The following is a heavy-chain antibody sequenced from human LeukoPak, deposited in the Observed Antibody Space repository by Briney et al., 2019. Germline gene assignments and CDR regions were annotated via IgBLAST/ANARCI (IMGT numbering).Heavy chain of an antibody. J-gene: IGHJ4*02. CDR3: ASSDSGWFDY. V-gene: IGHV3-48*03. D-gene: IGHD6-19*01. CDR1: GFTFSSYE. Sequence: GGSLRLSCAASGFTFSSYEMNWVRQAPGKGLELVSYISSRGSTIYYADSVKGRFTISRDNAKNSLYLQMNSLRAEDTAVYYCASSDSGWFDYWGQGTLVTVSS. CDR2: ISSRGSTI.